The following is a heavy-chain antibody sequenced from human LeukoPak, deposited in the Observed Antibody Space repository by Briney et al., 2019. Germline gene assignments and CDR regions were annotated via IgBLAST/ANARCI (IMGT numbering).Heavy chain of an antibody. Sequence: ASVKVSCKASGYTFTGYYMHWVRQAPGQGLEWMGWINPNSGGTNYAQKFQGRVTMTRDTSISTAYMELSRLRSEDTAVYYCARNGAVAGKYYYYGMDVWGQGTTVTVSS. CDR2: INPNSGGT. V-gene: IGHV1-2*02. J-gene: IGHJ6*02. D-gene: IGHD6-19*01. CDR1: GYTFTGYY. CDR3: ARNGAVAGKYYYYGMDV.